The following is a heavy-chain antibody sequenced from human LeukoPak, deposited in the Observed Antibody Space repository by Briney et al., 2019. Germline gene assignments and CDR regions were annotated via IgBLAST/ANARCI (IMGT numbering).Heavy chain of an antibody. Sequence: SETLSLTCAVSGVSISSSSYYWGWIRQPPGKGLEWIGSIYYSGSTYYNPSLKSRVTISVDTSKNQFSLKLSSVTAADTAVYYCASGDYVWGSFRLNWFDPWGQGTLVTVSS. CDR3: ASGDYVWGSFRLNWFDP. J-gene: IGHJ5*02. CDR2: IYYSGST. CDR1: GVSISSSSYY. V-gene: IGHV4-39*07. D-gene: IGHD3-16*01.